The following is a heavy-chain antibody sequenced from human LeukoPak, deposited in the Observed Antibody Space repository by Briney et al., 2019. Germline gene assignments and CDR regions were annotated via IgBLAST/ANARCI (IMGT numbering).Heavy chain of an antibody. CDR2: IYYSGST. V-gene: IGHV4-59*12. CDR1: GGSISSYY. CDR3: ARDRWQQLDY. Sequence: KTSETLSLTCTVSGGSISSYYWSWIRQPPGKGLEWIGYIYYSGSTNYNPSLKSRVTISVDTSKNQFSLQLNSVTPEDTAVYYCARDRWQQLDYWGQGTLVTVSS. D-gene: IGHD6-13*01. J-gene: IGHJ4*02.